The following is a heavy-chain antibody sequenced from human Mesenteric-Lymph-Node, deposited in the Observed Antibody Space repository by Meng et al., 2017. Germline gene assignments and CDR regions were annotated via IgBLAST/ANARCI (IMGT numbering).Heavy chain of an antibody. Sequence: RLQLQGSGPGRGKPSQPLPLTSTVSGGSMSSGKAHGGGPRQSPGKGLEWIASIRSTGSTAYNPSLESRASISADTYRNQFSVKLTAATAADTAMYYCVRVMRGSIYEIWGQGTMVTVSS. CDR1: GGSMSSGKAH. D-gene: IGHD3-16*01. CDR3: VRVMRGSIYEI. V-gene: IGHV4-39*06. J-gene: IGHJ3*02. CDR2: IRSTGST.